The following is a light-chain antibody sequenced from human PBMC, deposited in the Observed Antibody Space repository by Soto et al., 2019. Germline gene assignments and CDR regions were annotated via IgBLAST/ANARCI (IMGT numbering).Light chain of an antibody. CDR1: QSLSSTY. Sequence: EIVLTQSPGTLSLSPGERATLFCRASQSLSSTYLAWYQQRPGQAPRLLIFGASNRATGIPDRFRGSGSGTDFTLTISRLEPGDFAVYYCQRYGSSSLSFGGATRVEI. CDR3: QRYGSSSLS. V-gene: IGKV3-20*01. CDR2: GAS. J-gene: IGKJ4*01.